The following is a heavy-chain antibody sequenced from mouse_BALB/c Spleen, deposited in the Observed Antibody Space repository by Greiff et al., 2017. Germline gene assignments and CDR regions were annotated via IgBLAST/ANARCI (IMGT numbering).Heavy chain of an antibody. V-gene: IGHV1-15*01. CDR3: TRTITLDY. D-gene: IGHD1-2*01. J-gene: IGHJ2*01. CDR1: GYTFTDYE. CDR2: IDPETGGT. Sequence: VQLQQSGAELVRPGASVTLSCKASGYTFTDYEMHWVKQTPVHGLEWIGAIDPETGGTAYNQKFKGKATLTADKSSSTAYMELRSLTSEDSAVYYCTRTITLDYWGQGTTLTVSS.